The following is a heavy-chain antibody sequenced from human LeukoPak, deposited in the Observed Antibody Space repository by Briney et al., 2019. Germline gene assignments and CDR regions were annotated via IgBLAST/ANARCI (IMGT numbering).Heavy chain of an antibody. V-gene: IGHV4-59*01. Sequence: SETLSLTCTVSGGSISNYYWSWIRQPPGKGLEWIGYIYYSGSTNYNPSLNSRVTISVDTSKNQFSLKLSSVTAADTAVYYYARGPHFDSWGQGTLVTVSS. CDR2: IYYSGST. J-gene: IGHJ4*02. CDR3: ARGPHFDS. CDR1: GGSISNYY.